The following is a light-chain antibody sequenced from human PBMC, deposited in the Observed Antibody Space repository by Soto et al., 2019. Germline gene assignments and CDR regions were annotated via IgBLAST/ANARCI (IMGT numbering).Light chain of an antibody. CDR3: QSYDSSNPVV. J-gene: IGLJ2*01. CDR2: EDD. CDR1: SGGIANNY. V-gene: IGLV6-57*04. Sequence: NFMLTQPHSVSESPGETVTISCTRTSGGIANNYVQWYQQRPGSAPTTLIYEDDKRPSGVPDRFSGSIDRSSNSASLTISGLKTEDEADYYCQSYDSSNPVVFGGGTKLTVL.